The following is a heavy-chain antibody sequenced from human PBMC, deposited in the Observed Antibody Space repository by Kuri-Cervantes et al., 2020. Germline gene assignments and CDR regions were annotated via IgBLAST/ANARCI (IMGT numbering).Heavy chain of an antibody. CDR2: ISSSSSYI. Sequence: GGSLRLSCAVSGFTFSSYSMNWVRQAPGKGLEWVSSISSSSSYIYYADSVKGRFTISRDNAKNSLFLQMNSLRAEDTAVFYCARGSGWLPDYWGQGALVTVSS. D-gene: IGHD6-19*01. V-gene: IGHV3-21*04. J-gene: IGHJ4*02. CDR1: GFTFSSYS. CDR3: ARGSGWLPDY.